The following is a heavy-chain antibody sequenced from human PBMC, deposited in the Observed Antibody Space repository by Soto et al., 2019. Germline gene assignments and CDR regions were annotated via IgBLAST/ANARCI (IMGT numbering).Heavy chain of an antibody. CDR3: ARDWGLTGTTGDYYYYYGMDV. CDR2: TYYRSKWYN. V-gene: IGHV6-1*01. Sequence: QTLSLTCAISGYSVSSNSAAWNWIRQSPSRGLEWLGRTYYRSKWYNDYAVSVKSRITINPDTSKNQFSLQLNSVTPEDTAVYYCARDWGLTGTTGDYYYYYGMDVWGQGTTVTVSS. CDR1: GYSVSSNSAA. J-gene: IGHJ6*02. D-gene: IGHD1-7*01.